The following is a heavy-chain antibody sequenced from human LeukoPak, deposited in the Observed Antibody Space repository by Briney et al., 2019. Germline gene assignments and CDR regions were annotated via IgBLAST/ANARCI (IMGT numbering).Heavy chain of an antibody. CDR3: ARYYYDSSGYPPYYYYMDV. D-gene: IGHD3-22*01. CDR1: GYTFTSYY. CDR2: IITIFTTA. Sequence: SVKVSCKASGYTFTSYYMHWVRQAPGQGLEWMGGIITIFTTADYAQKFQGRVTITADESTSTAYMELSSLRSDDTAVYYCARYYYDSSGYPPYYYYMDVWGKGTTVTVSS. J-gene: IGHJ6*03. V-gene: IGHV1-69*13.